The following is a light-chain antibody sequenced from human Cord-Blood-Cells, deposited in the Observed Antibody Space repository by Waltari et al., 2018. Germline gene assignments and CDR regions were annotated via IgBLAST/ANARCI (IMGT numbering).Light chain of an antibody. CDR1: SRDVGGYNY. Sequence: QSALTQPASVSVSPGQSITISCTGTSRDVGGYNYVSWYQQHPGKAPKLMIYEVSKRPSGVSNRFSGSKSGNTASLTISGLQAEDEADYYCSSYTSSSTWVFGGGTKLTVL. J-gene: IGLJ3*02. V-gene: IGLV2-14*01. CDR3: SSYTSSSTWV. CDR2: EVS.